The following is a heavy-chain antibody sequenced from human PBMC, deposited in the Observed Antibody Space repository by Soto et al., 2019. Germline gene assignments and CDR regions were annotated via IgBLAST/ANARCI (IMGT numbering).Heavy chain of an antibody. J-gene: IGHJ6*02. D-gene: IGHD2-8*01. CDR1: SGSIRSSTNY. Sequence: ASETLSLTCTVSSGSIRSSTNYWGWIRQPPGKGLEWIGGIYYSGSTNYNPSLKSRITISVDTSKSQVSLKLNAVTAADTALYYCARGVSHYYYGLDVWGRGTTVTVSS. V-gene: IGHV4-39*01. CDR3: ARGVSHYYYGLDV. CDR2: IYYSGST.